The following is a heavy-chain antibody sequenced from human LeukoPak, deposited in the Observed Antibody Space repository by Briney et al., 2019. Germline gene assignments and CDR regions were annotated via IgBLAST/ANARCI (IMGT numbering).Heavy chain of an antibody. Sequence: PGESLKISCKGSGYSFISYWIGWVRQMPGKGLEWMGIIYPGDSDIRYSPSFQGQVTISADKSITTAYLQWSSLKASDTAMYYCARTRDGFNSGAFDIWGQGTMVTVSS. J-gene: IGHJ3*02. CDR3: ARTRDGFNSGAFDI. V-gene: IGHV5-51*01. D-gene: IGHD5-24*01. CDR2: IYPGDSDI. CDR1: GYSFISYW.